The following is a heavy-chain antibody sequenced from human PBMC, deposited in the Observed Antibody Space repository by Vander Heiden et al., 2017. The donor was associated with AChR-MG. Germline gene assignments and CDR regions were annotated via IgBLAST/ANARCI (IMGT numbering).Heavy chain of an antibody. CDR3: AGDSGSPGHAFDI. J-gene: IGHJ3*02. D-gene: IGHD1-26*01. CDR1: GGSISSSSYY. CDR2: IYYSGST. V-gene: IGHV4-39*01. Sequence: HLQLQESGPGLVKPSETLSLTCPVPGGSISSSSYYWGWIRQPPGKGLEWIGSIYYSGSTYYNPSLKSRVTISVDTSKNQFSLKLSSVTAADTAVYYCAGDSGSPGHAFDIWGQGTMVTVSS.